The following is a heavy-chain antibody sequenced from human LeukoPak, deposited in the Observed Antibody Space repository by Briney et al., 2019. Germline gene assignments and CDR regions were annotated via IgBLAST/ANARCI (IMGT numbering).Heavy chain of an antibody. D-gene: IGHD5-24*01. CDR3: ARDPDGYNVKNDY. CDR1: GYTFTGYY. Sequence: ASVKVSCRASGYTFTGYYMHWVRQAPGQGLEWMGWINPNSGGTNYAQKFRGRVTMTRDTSISTAYMELSRLRSDDTAVYYCARDPDGYNVKNDYWGQGTLVTVSS. CDR2: INPNSGGT. V-gene: IGHV1-2*02. J-gene: IGHJ4*02.